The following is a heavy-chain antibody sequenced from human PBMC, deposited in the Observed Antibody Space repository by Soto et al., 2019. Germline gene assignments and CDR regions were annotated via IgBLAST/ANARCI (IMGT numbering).Heavy chain of an antibody. CDR3: AKIVFGDGYNEHFDY. CDR1: GFTFSSYA. V-gene: IGHV3-23*01. Sequence: GGSLRLSCAASGFTFSSYAMSWVRQAPGKGLEWVSAISGSGGSTYYADSVKGRFTISRDNSKDTLYLQMNSLRAEDTAVYYCAKIVFGDGYNEHFDYWGQGTLVTVSS. J-gene: IGHJ4*02. D-gene: IGHD5-12*01. CDR2: ISGSGGST.